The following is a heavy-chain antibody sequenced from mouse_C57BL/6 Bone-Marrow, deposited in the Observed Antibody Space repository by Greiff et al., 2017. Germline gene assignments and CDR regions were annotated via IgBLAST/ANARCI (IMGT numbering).Heavy chain of an antibody. D-gene: IGHD2-4*01. CDR3: ARLNYEDY. Sequence: QVQLQQPGAELVKPGASVKLSCKASGYTFTSYWMHWVKQRPGQGLEWIGMIHPNSGSTNYNEKFKGKATLTADKSSSTAYMELRSLTSEDSAVYFCARLNYEDYWGQGTTLTVSS. J-gene: IGHJ2*01. CDR2: IHPNSGST. CDR1: GYTFTSYW. V-gene: IGHV1-64*01.